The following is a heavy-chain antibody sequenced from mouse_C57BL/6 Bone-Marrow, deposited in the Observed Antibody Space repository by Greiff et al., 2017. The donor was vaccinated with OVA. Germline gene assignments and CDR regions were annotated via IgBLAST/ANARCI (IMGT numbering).Heavy chain of an antibody. J-gene: IGHJ2*01. V-gene: IGHV1-69*01. Sequence: VQLQQSGAELVMPGASVKLSCKASGYTFTSYWMHWVKQRPGQGLEWIGEIDPSDSYTNYNQKFKGKSTLTVDKSSSTAYMQLSSLTSEDSAVYYCARLNSYYFDYWGQGTTLTVSS. CDR2: IDPSDSYT. D-gene: IGHD1-3*01. CDR1: GYTFTSYW. CDR3: ARLNSYYFDY.